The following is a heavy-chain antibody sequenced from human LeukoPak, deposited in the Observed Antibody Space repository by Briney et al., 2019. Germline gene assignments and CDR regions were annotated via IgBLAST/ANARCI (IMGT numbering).Heavy chain of an antibody. Sequence: PSETLSLTCSVSGDSISNYYWSWIRQPPGKGLEWIGYIYYSGSTNYNPSLKSRVTISVDTSKNQFSLKLTSVTAADTAVYYCARESLGPPYYFDYWGQGTLVTVSS. D-gene: IGHD1-26*01. V-gene: IGHV4-59*12. CDR1: GDSISNYY. CDR3: ARESLGPPYYFDY. CDR2: IYYSGST. J-gene: IGHJ4*02.